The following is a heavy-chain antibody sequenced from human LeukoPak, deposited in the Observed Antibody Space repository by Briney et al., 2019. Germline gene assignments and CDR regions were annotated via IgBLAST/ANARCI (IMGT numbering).Heavy chain of an antibody. Sequence: GGSLRLSCAASGFTFSSYAMSWVRQAPGKGLEWVSAISGSGGSTYYADSVKGRFTISRDNAKNSLYLQMNSLRAEDTAVYYCAREALDYYDSSGYYYGTHWGQGTLVTVSS. CDR3: AREALDYYDSSGYYYGTH. D-gene: IGHD3-22*01. J-gene: IGHJ4*02. CDR2: ISGSGGST. V-gene: IGHV3-23*01. CDR1: GFTFSSYA.